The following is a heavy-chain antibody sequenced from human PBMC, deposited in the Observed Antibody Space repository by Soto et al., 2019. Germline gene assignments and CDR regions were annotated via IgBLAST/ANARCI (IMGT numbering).Heavy chain of an antibody. V-gene: IGHV1-69*06. CDR2: IIPIFGTA. Sequence: ASVKVSCKASGGTFSSDAISWVRQAPGQGLEWMGGIIPIFGTANYAQKFQGRVTITADKSTSTAYMELSSLRSEDTAVYYCARDKVDYYDSSGLWGQGTLVTVSS. J-gene: IGHJ4*02. D-gene: IGHD3-22*01. CDR1: GGTFSSDA. CDR3: ARDKVDYYDSSGL.